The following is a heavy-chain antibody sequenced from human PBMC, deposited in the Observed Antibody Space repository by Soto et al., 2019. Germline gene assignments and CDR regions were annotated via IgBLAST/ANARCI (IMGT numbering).Heavy chain of an antibody. J-gene: IGHJ4*02. CDR1: GGSISSGDYY. Sequence: QVQLQESGPGLVKPSQTLSLTCTVSGGSISSGDYYWSWIRQPPGKGLEWIGYIYYSGSTYYNPSLKSRVTLSVDTSKNQFSLKLSSVTAADTAVYYCAREGLVGATIMPEDYWGQGTLVTVSS. D-gene: IGHD1-26*01. CDR2: IYYSGST. V-gene: IGHV4-30-4*01. CDR3: AREGLVGATIMPEDY.